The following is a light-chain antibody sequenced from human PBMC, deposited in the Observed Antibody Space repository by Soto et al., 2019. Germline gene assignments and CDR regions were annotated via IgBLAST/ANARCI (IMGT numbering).Light chain of an antibody. V-gene: IGKV1-5*03. CDR1: QTISSW. J-gene: IGKJ4*01. Sequence: DIQMTQSPSTLSGSVGDRVTITCRASQTISSWLAWYQQKPGKAPKLLIYKASTLKSGVPSRFSGSGSGTDFTLTISSLLSEDFAVYYCHQYYKWPLTFGGGTKVDI. CDR3: HQYYKWPLT. CDR2: KAS.